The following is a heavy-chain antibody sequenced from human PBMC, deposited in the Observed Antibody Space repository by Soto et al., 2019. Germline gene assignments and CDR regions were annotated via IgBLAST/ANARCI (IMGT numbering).Heavy chain of an antibody. CDR2: IDPSDSKT. CDR3: AKRSGSDGNSGSFDY. Sequence: PGESLKISCKGSGFSFAGYWFTWVRQQPGKGLEWVGRIDPSDSKTYYSPSCRGHVTLTVTKTITTEFLQWSSLRASDTAIYYCAKRSGSDGNSGSFDYWGQGTLVTVSS. D-gene: IGHD4-4*01. J-gene: IGHJ4*02. V-gene: IGHV5-10-1*01. CDR1: GFSFAGYW.